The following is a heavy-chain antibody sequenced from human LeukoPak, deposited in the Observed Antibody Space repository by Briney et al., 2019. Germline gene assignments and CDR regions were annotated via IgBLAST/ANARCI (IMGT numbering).Heavy chain of an antibody. CDR2: NTGTA. CDR3: VRDDAFVRGPVARNWFDP. V-gene: IGHV4-39*07. CDR1: GASISGSDYY. J-gene: IGHJ5*02. Sequence: SETLSLTCTVSGASISGSDYYWDWIRQTPGKGLEWIAANTGTAYYNPSLKSRVTISVDTSKKQFSLKVTSVTAADTAVYYCVRDDAFVRGPVARNWFDPWGQGVLVTVSS. D-gene: IGHD3-10*01.